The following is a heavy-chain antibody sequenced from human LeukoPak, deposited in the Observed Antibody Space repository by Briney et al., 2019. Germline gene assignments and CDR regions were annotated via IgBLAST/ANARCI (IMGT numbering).Heavy chain of an antibody. CDR2: ISGSGGST. J-gene: IGHJ4*02. Sequence: GGSLRLSCAASGFTFSSYAMSWVRQAPGEGLEWVSAISGSGGSTYYADSVKGRFTISRDNSKNTLYLQMNSLRDVDTAVYYCAKRVGYSYGRDAYWGQGTLVTVSS. V-gene: IGHV3-23*01. D-gene: IGHD5-18*01. CDR1: GFTFSSYA. CDR3: AKRVGYSYGRDAY.